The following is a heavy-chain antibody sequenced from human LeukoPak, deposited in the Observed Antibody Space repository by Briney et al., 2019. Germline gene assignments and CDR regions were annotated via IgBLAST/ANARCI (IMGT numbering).Heavy chain of an antibody. D-gene: IGHD3-16*01. J-gene: IGHJ4*02. V-gene: IGHV3-48*02. CDR3: ARDTAYAFDY. CDR1: EFTFSSYS. Sequence: GGSLRLSCLASEFTFSSYSMNRVRQAPGKGLEWVSYISGSSSTIDYADSVKGRFTISRDNAKNSLYLQMNSLRDEDTALYYCARDTAYAFDYWGQGSLVTVSS. CDR2: ISGSSSTI.